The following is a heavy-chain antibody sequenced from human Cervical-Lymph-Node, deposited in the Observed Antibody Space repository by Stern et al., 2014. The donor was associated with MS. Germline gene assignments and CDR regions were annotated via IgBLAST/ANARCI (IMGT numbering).Heavy chain of an antibody. V-gene: IGHV4-4*02. D-gene: IGHD2/OR15-2a*01. Sequence: VQLEESGPGLVKPSGTLSLTCAVSGGSVRSTSWRSGVRPSPGEGLEWVGKNYHGRASNYLPSLRCRAAIAQDSSKTHLSLPLTSVTAADTAVYYCARERQQYCNSEGCSYWYFDLWGRGTLVTVSS. CDR1: GGSVRSTSW. CDR3: ARERQQYCNSEGCSYWYFDL. J-gene: IGHJ2*01. CDR2: NYHGRAS.